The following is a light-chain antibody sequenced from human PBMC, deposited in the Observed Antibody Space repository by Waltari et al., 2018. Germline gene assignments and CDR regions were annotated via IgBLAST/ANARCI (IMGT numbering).Light chain of an antibody. V-gene: IGKV3-20*01. Sequence: ELVLTQSPGTLSLSPGERATLSCRASQNIDNNYLAWYQQKPGQAPSLLLYGASNRALGIPDRFSGSGSGTDFSLTISRLEPEDFAVYCCQQYATSPWTFGQGTKVELK. J-gene: IGKJ1*01. CDR3: QQYATSPWT. CDR2: GAS. CDR1: QNIDNNY.